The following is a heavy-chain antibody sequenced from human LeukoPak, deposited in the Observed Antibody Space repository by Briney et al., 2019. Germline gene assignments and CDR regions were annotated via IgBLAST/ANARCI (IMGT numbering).Heavy chain of an antibody. J-gene: IGHJ4*02. V-gene: IGHV3-21*01. CDR3: ARSGMLYALDN. Sequence: GGSLRLSCAASGFTFSSYSMNWVRQAPGKGLEWVSSISSSSSYIYYADSVKGRFTISRDNAKNSLYLQMNSLRVEDTAVYYCARSGMLYALDNWGQGTLVTVSS. D-gene: IGHD2-8*01. CDR2: ISSSSSYI. CDR1: GFTFSSYS.